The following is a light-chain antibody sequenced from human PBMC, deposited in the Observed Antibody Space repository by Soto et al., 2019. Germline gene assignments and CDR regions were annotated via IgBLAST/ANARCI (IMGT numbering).Light chain of an antibody. V-gene: IGKV3-20*01. CDR2: GAS. Sequence: EIVLTQSPGILSLSPGERATLSCRASQSVSSFYLAWYKQKPGQAPRLLIYGASGRATGIPDRLSGSGSGTDFTLTISRLEPEDFAVYYCQQYGSSSITFGQGTRLEIK. J-gene: IGKJ5*01. CDR3: QQYGSSSIT. CDR1: QSVSSFY.